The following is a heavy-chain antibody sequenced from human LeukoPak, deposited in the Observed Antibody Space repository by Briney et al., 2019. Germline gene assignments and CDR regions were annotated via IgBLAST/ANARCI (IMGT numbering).Heavy chain of an antibody. CDR1: GGSLSSSSYY. V-gene: IGHV4-39*01. CDR2: IYYSGST. J-gene: IGHJ4*02. CDR3: ARRVVYYYDSSGYYPTFPFDY. D-gene: IGHD3-22*01. Sequence: PSETLSLTCTVSGGSLSSSSYYWGWIRQPPGKGLEWIGSIYYSGSTYYNPSLKSRVTIPVDTSKNQFSLKLSSVTAADTAVYYCARRVVYYYDSSGYYPTFPFDYWGQGTLVTVSS.